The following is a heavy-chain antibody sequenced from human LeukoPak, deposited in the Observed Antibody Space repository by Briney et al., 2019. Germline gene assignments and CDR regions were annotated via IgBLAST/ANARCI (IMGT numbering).Heavy chain of an antibody. CDR3: AKDYYYDSSGFTAPLYFDY. CDR1: GFTFSSYG. D-gene: IGHD3-22*01. Sequence: GRSLRFSCAASGFTFSSYGMHWVRQAPGKGLEWVAVIWYGGSNKYYADSVKGRFTISRDNSKNTLYLQMNSLRAEDTAVYYCAKDYYYDSSGFTAPLYFDYWGQGTLVTVSS. J-gene: IGHJ4*02. CDR2: IWYGGSNK. V-gene: IGHV3-30*18.